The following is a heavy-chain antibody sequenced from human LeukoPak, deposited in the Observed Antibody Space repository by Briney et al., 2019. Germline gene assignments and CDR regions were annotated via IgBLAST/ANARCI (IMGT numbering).Heavy chain of an antibody. J-gene: IGHJ6*02. CDR1: GFTFSDYY. CDR2: ISNSGSPI. Sequence: GGSLRLSCAASGFTFSDYYMSWIRQAPGKGLEWISYISNSGSPIYYADSVKGRFTISRDNAKNSLYLQMNSLRAEDTALYYCAKTRIAAAGYYYYYGMDVWGQGTTVTVSS. D-gene: IGHD6-13*01. CDR3: AKTRIAAAGYYYYYGMDV. V-gene: IGHV3-11*01.